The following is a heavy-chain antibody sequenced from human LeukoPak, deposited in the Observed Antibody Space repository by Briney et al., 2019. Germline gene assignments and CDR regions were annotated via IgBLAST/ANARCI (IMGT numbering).Heavy chain of an antibody. CDR2: INHSGST. J-gene: IGHJ5*02. V-gene: IGHV4-34*01. Sequence: SETLSLTCAVYGGSFSGYYRSWIRQPPGKGLEWIGEINHSGSTNYNPSLKSRVTISVDTSKNQFSLKLSSVTAADTAVYYCARGHYYDSSGYYRWFDPWGQGTLVTVSS. CDR3: ARGHYYDSSGYYRWFDP. CDR1: GGSFSGYY. D-gene: IGHD3-22*01.